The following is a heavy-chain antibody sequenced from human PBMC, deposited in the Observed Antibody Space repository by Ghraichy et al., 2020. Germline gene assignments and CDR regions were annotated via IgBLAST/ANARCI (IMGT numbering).Heavy chain of an antibody. J-gene: IGHJ4*02. CDR3: ARGDYGDYFDY. D-gene: IGHD4-17*01. CDR1: GGSFSGYY. Sequence: SCAVYGGSFSGYYWSWIRQPPGKGLEWIGEINHSGSTNYNPSLKSRVTISVDTSKNQFSLKLSSVTAADTAVYHCARGDYGDYFDYWGQGTLVTVSS. V-gene: IGHV4-34*01. CDR2: INHSGST.